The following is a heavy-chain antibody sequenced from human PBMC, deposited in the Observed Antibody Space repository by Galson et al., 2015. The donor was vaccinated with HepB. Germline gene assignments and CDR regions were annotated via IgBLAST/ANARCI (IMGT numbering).Heavy chain of an antibody. CDR3: ARDQLGYCSAKTCYNSHAFDI. Sequence: ASGFTFSNYGMNWVRQAPGKGLEWVSYITSTSSTIYYADSVKGRFTMSRDNAKNSLYLQMDSLRDEDTAVYYCARDQLGYCSAKTCYNSHAFDIWGRGTMVTVSS. CDR2: ITSTSSTI. J-gene: IGHJ3*02. V-gene: IGHV3-48*02. D-gene: IGHD2-2*02. CDR1: GFTFSNYG.